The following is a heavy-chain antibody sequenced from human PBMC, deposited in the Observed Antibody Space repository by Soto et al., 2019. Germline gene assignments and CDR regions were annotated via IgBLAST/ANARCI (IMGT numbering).Heavy chain of an antibody. CDR3: ARVACSGGSCYSALYYYYYYMDV. CDR2: ISSNGVGT. CDR1: GFTLSGYA. D-gene: IGHD2-15*01. V-gene: IGHV3-64*01. J-gene: IGHJ6*03. Sequence: PGGSLRLSCAASGFTLSGYAMDWVRQAPGKGLEYVSGISSNGVGTYYANSMQGRFTISRDNSKNTLYLQMNSLRAEDTAVYYCARVACSGGSCYSALYYYYYYMDVWGKGTTVTVSS.